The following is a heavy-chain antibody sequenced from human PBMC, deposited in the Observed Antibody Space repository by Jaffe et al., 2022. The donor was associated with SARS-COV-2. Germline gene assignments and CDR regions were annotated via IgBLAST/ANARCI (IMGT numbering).Heavy chain of an antibody. Sequence: QVQLQQSGPGLVKPSQTLSLTCAISGDSVSSNSAAWNWIRQSPSRGLEWLGRTYYRSKWYNDYAVSVKSRITINPDTSKNQFSLQLNSVTPEDTAVYYCARGTDSGYDREKSRYYYYYGMDVWGQGTTVTVSS. D-gene: IGHD5-12*01. CDR1: GDSVSSNSAA. V-gene: IGHV6-1*01. CDR3: ARGTDSGYDREKSRYYYYYGMDV. J-gene: IGHJ6*02. CDR2: TYYRSKWYN.